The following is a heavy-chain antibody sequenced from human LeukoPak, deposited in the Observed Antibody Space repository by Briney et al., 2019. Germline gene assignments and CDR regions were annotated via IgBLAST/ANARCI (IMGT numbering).Heavy chain of an antibody. J-gene: IGHJ4*02. CDR3: ARDRVSSGYLLGVDY. CDR2: IWYDGSNK. Sequence: GGSLRLSCAASGFTFSSYGMHWVRQAPGKGPEWVAVIWYDGSNKYYADSVKGRFTISRDNSKNTLYLQMNSLRAEDTAVYYCARDRVSSGYLLGVDYWGQGTLVTVSS. D-gene: IGHD3-22*01. CDR1: GFTFSSYG. V-gene: IGHV3-33*01.